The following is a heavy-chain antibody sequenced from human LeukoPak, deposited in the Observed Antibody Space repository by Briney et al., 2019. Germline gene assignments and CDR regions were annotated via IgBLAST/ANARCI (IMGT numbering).Heavy chain of an antibody. D-gene: IGHD3-10*01. CDR1: GGTFSSYA. CDR2: IIPIFGTA. J-gene: IGHJ6*04. V-gene: IGHV1-69*13. CDR3: ARYDPYGSGSYDYYYYGMDV. Sequence: ASVKVSCKASGGTFSSYAISWVRQAPGQGLEWMGGIIPIFGTANYAQKFQGRVTITADESTSTAYMELSSLRSEDTAVYYCARYDPYGSGSYDYYYYGMDVWGKGTTVTVSS.